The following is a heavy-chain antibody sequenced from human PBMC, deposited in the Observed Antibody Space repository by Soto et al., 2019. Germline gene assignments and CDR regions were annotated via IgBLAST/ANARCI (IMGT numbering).Heavy chain of an antibody. CDR1: GFTFGDYA. Sequence: GGSLRLSCTASGFTFGDYAMSWVRQAPGKGLEWVGFIRSKAYGGTTEYAASVKGRFTISRDDSKSTAYLQMNSLKTEDTAVYYCTRDYDGFDYWGQGTLVTVSS. CDR2: IRSKAYGGTT. J-gene: IGHJ4*02. V-gene: IGHV3-49*04. CDR3: TRDYDGFDY. D-gene: IGHD5-12*01.